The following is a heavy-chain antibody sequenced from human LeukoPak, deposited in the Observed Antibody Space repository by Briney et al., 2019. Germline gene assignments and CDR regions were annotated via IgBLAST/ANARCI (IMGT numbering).Heavy chain of an antibody. CDR3: ARNSGSKYSSSWYPDY. J-gene: IGHJ4*02. CDR1: GFTFSDYY. D-gene: IGHD6-13*01. Sequence: PGGSLRLSCAASGFTFSDYYMSWIRQAPGKGLEWVSYISSSGSTIYYADSLKGRFTISRDNAKNSLYLHMNSLRAEDTAVYYCARNSGSKYSSSWYPDYWGQGTLVTVSS. V-gene: IGHV3-11*04. CDR2: ISSSGSTI.